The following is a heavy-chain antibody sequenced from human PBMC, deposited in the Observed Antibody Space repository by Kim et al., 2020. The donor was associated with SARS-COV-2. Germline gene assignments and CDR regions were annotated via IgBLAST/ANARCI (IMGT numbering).Heavy chain of an antibody. J-gene: IGHJ4*02. V-gene: IGHV4-31*03. CDR1: GGSINSADCY. CDR3: ARFNPWGATTHFDS. D-gene: IGHD5-12*01. Sequence: SETLSLTCTVSGGSINSADCYWSWIRQHPGKGLEWIGYIQDSGATYYNPSLKSRVIISADTSKNQFSLTLDSMTAADTAVYYCARFNPWGATTHFDSWGQGTLVTVSS. CDR2: IQDSGAT.